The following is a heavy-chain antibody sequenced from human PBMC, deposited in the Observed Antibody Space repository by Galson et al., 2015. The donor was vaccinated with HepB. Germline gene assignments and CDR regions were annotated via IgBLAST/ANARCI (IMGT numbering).Heavy chain of an antibody. Sequence: SLRLSCAASGFTFSSYAMTWVRQAPGKGLEWVSAIGGSGVSTYYADSVKGRFTISRDNSKNTLYLQMNSLRAEDTALYFCAKGELWDVALAAGFDYWGQGTLVTVSS. CDR1: GFTFSSYA. D-gene: IGHD6-19*01. CDR2: IGGSGVST. CDR3: AKGELWDVALAAGFDY. J-gene: IGHJ4*02. V-gene: IGHV3-23*01.